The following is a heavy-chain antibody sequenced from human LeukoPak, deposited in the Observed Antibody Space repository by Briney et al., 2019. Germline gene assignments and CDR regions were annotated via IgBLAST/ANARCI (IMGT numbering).Heavy chain of an antibody. CDR3: AKPYPTLRYFDWCPFDY. Sequence: GGSLRLSCAASGFTFSSYAMSWVRQAPGKGLEWVSAISGSGGSTYYADSVKGRFTISRDNSKNTLYLQMNSLRAEDTAVYYCAKPYPTLRYFDWCPFDYWGQGTLVTVSS. J-gene: IGHJ4*02. CDR1: GFTFSSYA. V-gene: IGHV3-23*01. D-gene: IGHD3-9*01. CDR2: ISGSGGST.